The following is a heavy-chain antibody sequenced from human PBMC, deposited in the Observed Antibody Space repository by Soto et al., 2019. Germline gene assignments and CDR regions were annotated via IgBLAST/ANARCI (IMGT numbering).Heavy chain of an antibody. V-gene: IGHV3-33*01. D-gene: IGHD2-15*01. Sequence: QVQLVESEGGVVQPGRSLRLSCAASGFTFSSYGMHWVRQAPGKGLEWVAVIWYDGSNKYYADSVKGRFTISRDNSKNTLYLQMNSLRAEDTAVYYCARDGYCSGGSCYPDAFDIWGQGTMVTVSS. CDR1: GFTFSSYG. CDR3: ARDGYCSGGSCYPDAFDI. J-gene: IGHJ3*02. CDR2: IWYDGSNK.